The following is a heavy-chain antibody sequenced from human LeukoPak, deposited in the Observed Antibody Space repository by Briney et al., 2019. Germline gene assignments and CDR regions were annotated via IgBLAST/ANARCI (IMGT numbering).Heavy chain of an antibody. CDR3: AKSPLAYCSGGSCYSIGV. CDR1: GFTFSSYA. V-gene: IGHV3-23*01. Sequence: PGGSLRLSCAASGFTFSSYAMSWVRQAPGKGLEWISAISGSGGNTYYADSVKGRFTISRDNSKNTLYLQMNSLRAEDTAVYYCAKSPLAYCSGGSCYSIGVWGKGTTVTVSS. J-gene: IGHJ6*03. D-gene: IGHD2-15*01. CDR2: ISGSGGNT.